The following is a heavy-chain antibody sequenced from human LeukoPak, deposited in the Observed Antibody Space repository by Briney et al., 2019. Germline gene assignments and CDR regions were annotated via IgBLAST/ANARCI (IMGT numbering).Heavy chain of an antibody. V-gene: IGHV3-48*04. CDR3: ASPQNLYSYGSSYYYGMDV. CDR2: ISSSGSTI. D-gene: IGHD5-18*01. Sequence: GGSLRLSCAASGFTFSSYSMNWVRQAPGKGLEWVSYISSSGSTIYYADSVKGRFTISRDNAKNSLYLQMNSLRAEDTAVYYCASPQNLYSYGSSYYYGMDVWGQGTTVTVSS. J-gene: IGHJ6*02. CDR1: GFTFSSYS.